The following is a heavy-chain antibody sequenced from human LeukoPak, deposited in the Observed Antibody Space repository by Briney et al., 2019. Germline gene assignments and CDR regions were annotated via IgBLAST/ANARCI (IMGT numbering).Heavy chain of an antibody. J-gene: IGHJ4*02. CDR2: IYSGGST. CDR1: GFTVSSNY. D-gene: IGHD5-24*01. Sequence: GGSLRLSCAASGFTVSSNYMSWVRQAPGKGLEWVSVIYSGGSTYYADSVEGRFAISRDNSKNTLYLQMNSLRAEDTAVYYCAREGHGVSHFDYWGQGTLVTVSS. CDR3: AREGHGVSHFDY. V-gene: IGHV3-66*01.